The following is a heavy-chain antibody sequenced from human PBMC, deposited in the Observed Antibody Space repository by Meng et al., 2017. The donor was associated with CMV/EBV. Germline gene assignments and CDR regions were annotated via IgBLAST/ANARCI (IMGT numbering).Heavy chain of an antibody. Sequence: ASVKVSCKASGYTFIYYDIIWVRQASGQGLEWVGWMNPNRGNTAYAQKFQGRVTMIRDTSTSIAYMELSSLRSGDTAVYYCAKGQVQCSTINCHDYRFSGMDVWGQGTTVTVSS. CDR2: MNPNRGNT. CDR3: AKGQVQCSTINCHDYRFSGMDV. J-gene: IGHJ6*02. V-gene: IGHV1-8*01. CDR1: GYTFIYYD. D-gene: IGHD2/OR15-2a*01.